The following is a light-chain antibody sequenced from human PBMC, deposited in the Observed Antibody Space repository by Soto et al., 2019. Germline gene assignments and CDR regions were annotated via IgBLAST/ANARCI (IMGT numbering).Light chain of an antibody. Sequence: EILLTQSPDTLSLSPGERATLSCRASQSIPRNYLAWYQHKPGQAPRLLIYDASNRATGIPDRVSGSGSGTDFTLTISRLEPEDFAVYFCHQCATSPLTFGGGTKVEIK. CDR1: QSIPRNY. CDR2: DAS. CDR3: HQCATSPLT. J-gene: IGKJ4*01. V-gene: IGKV3-20*01.